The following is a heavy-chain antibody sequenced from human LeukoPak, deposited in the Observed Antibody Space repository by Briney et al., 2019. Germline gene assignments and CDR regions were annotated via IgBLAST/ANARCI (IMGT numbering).Heavy chain of an antibody. CDR2: IYPGDSDT. CDR1: GYSFTTYW. CDR3: ARRSGGADY. Sequence: GESLQISCKGSGYSFTTYWIGWLSQTPGKGLEWMGIIYPGDSDTRYSPSFQGQVTISADKSITTAYLQWSSLQASDTAIYYCARRSGGADYWGQGTLVTVSS. V-gene: IGHV5-51*01. D-gene: IGHD3-16*01. J-gene: IGHJ4*02.